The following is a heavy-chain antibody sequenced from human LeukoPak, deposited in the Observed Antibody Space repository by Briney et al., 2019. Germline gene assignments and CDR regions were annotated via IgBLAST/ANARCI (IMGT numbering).Heavy chain of an antibody. V-gene: IGHV4-30-4*01. CDR3: ARDPHGGGLGDGFDI. Sequence: SETLSLTCTVSGGSITSGDYYWSWIRQPPGKGLEGSGYIYYTESTYYNPSLKSRVTISVDTSKNQFSLKLSSVTAADTAVYYCARDPHGGGLGDGFDIWGQGTMVTVSS. CDR1: GGSITSGDYY. CDR2: IYYTEST. J-gene: IGHJ3*02. D-gene: IGHD3-16*01.